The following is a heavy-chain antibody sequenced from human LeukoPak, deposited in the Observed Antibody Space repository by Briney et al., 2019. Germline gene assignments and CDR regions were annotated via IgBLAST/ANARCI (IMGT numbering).Heavy chain of an antibody. Sequence: SETLFLTCTVSGGSISSNSYYWGWIRQPPGKGLKWIGSIYYSGSTYYNPSLKSRVTISVDTSKNQFSLKLNSVTAADTAVYYCARNRYYYGSGNYGVPNWFDPWGQGTLVTVSS. J-gene: IGHJ5*02. V-gene: IGHV4-39*01. D-gene: IGHD3-10*01. CDR1: GGSISSNSYY. CDR2: IYYSGST. CDR3: ARNRYYYGSGNYGVPNWFDP.